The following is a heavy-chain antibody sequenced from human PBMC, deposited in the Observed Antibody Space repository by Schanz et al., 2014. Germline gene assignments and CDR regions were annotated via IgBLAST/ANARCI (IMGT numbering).Heavy chain of an antibody. Sequence: QGQLVQSGAEVKKPGASVRVSCKASGYIFGSHGMTWVRQAPGQGPELMGWINAHTGNTQYAQKFQGRVNMTRDTVTTTVHLELTRLRTDDTAIYYCARVHIATYHYNSPGAFDIWGRGTRVTVSS. CDR3: ARVHIATYHYNSPGAFDI. J-gene: IGHJ3*02. CDR1: GYIFGSHG. CDR2: INAHTGNT. V-gene: IGHV1-18*01. D-gene: IGHD3-10*01.